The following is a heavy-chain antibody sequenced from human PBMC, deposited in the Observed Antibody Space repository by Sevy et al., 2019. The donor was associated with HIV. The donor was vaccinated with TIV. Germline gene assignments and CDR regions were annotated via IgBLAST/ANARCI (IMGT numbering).Heavy chain of an antibody. D-gene: IGHD2-2*01. CDR3: AREEGVIVPAALGF. V-gene: IGHV3-33*01. J-gene: IGHJ4*02. CDR1: GFILRSHG. CDR2: IWYDGSNK. Sequence: GGSLRLSCAASGFILRSHGMHWVRQAPGKGLEWVAVIWYDGSNKNYADSVKGRFTISRENSKNTLYLQMNSLRVEDTAVYYCAREEGVIVPAALGFWGQGTLVTVSS.